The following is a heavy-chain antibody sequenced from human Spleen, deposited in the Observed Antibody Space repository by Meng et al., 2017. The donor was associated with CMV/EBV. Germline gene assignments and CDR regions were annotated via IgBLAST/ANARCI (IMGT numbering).Heavy chain of an antibody. Sequence: GESLKISCAASGFTVSSNYMSWVRQAPGKGLEWVSVIYSGGSTYYADSVKGRFSISRDDSKNTLYLQMNSLRAEDTAVYYCARGAKSYDSSGLGHWGQGTPVTVSS. CDR3: ARGAKSYDSSGLGH. CDR2: IYSGGST. CDR1: GFTVSSNY. D-gene: IGHD3-22*01. J-gene: IGHJ1*01. V-gene: IGHV3-53*01.